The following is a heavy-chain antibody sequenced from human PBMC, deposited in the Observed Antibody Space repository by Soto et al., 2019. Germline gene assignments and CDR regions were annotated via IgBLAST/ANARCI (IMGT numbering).Heavy chain of an antibody. Sequence: QVQLVESGGGVVQPGRSLRLSCAASGFTFSSYGMHWVRQAPGKGLEWVAVISYDGSNKYYADSVKGRFTISRDNSKNTLYLQMNSLRAEDTAVYYCAKALGPSSSWYLSLDYWGQGTLVTVSS. CDR1: GFTFSSYG. CDR3: AKALGPSSSWYLSLDY. J-gene: IGHJ4*02. V-gene: IGHV3-30*18. D-gene: IGHD6-13*01. CDR2: ISYDGSNK.